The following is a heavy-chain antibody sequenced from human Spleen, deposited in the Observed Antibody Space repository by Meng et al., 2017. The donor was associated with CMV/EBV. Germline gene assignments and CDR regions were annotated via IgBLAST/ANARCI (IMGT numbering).Heavy chain of an antibody. CDR3: ARSRIQLNAFDI. J-gene: IGHJ3*02. CDR1: GFTFSNYW. D-gene: IGHD5-18*01. V-gene: IGHV3-74*01. Sequence: CAASGFTFSNYWMHWVRQAPGKGLVWVSRINGDGSNTNYADSVKGRFTISRDNTKNTLYLQMNSLRAEDTAVYYCARSRIQLNAFDIWGQGTMVTVSS. CDR2: INGDGSNT.